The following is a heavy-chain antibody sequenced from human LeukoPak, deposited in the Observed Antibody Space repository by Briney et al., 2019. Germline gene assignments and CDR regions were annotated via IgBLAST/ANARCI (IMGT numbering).Heavy chain of an antibody. J-gene: IGHJ4*02. CDR2: IWYDGSNK. CDR3: ARDRLEAVTDDDYFDY. CDR1: GFTFSNHG. Sequence: GRSLRLSCAASGFTFSNHGMHWVRQAPGKGPEWVALIWYDGSNKYYGDSVKGRFTISRDNSKNTDYLQMNSLRAEDTGVYYCARDRLEAVTDDDYFDYWGQGTLVTVSS. D-gene: IGHD2-21*02. V-gene: IGHV3-33*01.